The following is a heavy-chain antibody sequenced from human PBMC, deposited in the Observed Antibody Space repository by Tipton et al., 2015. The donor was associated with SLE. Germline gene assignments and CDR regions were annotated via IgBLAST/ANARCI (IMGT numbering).Heavy chain of an antibody. D-gene: IGHD6-19*01. J-gene: IGHJ4*02. CDR1: GGSISSYY. CDR3: AKDTAQWLERDFFEY. V-gene: IGHV4-4*09. Sequence: TLSLTCTVSGGSISSYYWSWIRQPPGKGLEWIGYIYTSESTKYNPSLKSRLTISVDTSKKQFSLKLSSVTAADTAVYYCAKDTAQWLERDFFEYWGQGTLVTVSS. CDR2: IYTSEST.